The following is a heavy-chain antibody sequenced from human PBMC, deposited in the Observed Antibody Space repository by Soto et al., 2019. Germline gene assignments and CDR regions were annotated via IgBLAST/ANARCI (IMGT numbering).Heavy chain of an antibody. Sequence: GGSLRLSCASSGFTFSSYSMNWVRQAPGKGLEWVSYISSSSSTIYYADSVKGRFTISRDNAKNSLYLQMNSLRAEDTAVYYCAREVYSSGWGAFDIWGQGTMVTVSS. D-gene: IGHD6-19*01. CDR2: ISSSSSTI. J-gene: IGHJ3*02. CDR3: AREVYSSGWGAFDI. CDR1: GFTFSSYS. V-gene: IGHV3-48*01.